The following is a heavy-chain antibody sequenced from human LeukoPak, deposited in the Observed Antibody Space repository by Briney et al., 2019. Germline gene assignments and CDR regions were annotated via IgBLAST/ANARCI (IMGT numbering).Heavy chain of an antibody. V-gene: IGHV4-34*01. CDR2: INHSGST. D-gene: IGHD2-2*02. J-gene: IGHJ5*02. Sequence: SETLSLTCAVYGGSFSGYYWSWIRQPPGKGLEWIGEINHSGSTNYNPSLKSRVTISVDTSKSQFSLKLSSVTAADTAVYYCARVGGHDVVVPAAIEIDPWGQGTLVTVSS. CDR1: GGSFSGYY. CDR3: ARVGGHDVVVPAAIEIDP.